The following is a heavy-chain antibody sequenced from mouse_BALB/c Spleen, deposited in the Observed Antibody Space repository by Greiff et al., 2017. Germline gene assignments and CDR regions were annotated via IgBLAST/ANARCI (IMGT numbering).Heavy chain of an antibody. V-gene: IGHV7-3*02. J-gene: IGHJ4*01. CDR3: ARVYYYGSSYVGAMDY. CDR1: GFTFTDYY. CDR2: IRNKANGYTT. Sequence: EVQVVESGGGLVQPGGSLRLSCATSGFTFTDYYMSWVRQPPGKALEWLGFIRNKANGYTTEYSASVKGRFTISRDNSQSILYLQMNTLRAEDSATYYCARVYYYGSSYVGAMDYWGQGTSVTVSS. D-gene: IGHD1-1*01.